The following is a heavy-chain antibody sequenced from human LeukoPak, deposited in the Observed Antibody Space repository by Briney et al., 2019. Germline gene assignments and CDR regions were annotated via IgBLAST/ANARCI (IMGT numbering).Heavy chain of an antibody. D-gene: IGHD6-19*01. J-gene: IGHJ4*02. CDR2: IKQDGSEK. V-gene: IGHV3-7*01. Sequence: GGFLRLSCAASGFTVSSNYMSWVRQAPGKGLEWVANIKQDGSEKYYVDSVKGRFTISRDNAKNSLYLQMNSLRAEDTAVYYCARAQVAVAVFDYWGQGTLVTVSS. CDR3: ARAQVAVAVFDY. CDR1: GFTVSSNY.